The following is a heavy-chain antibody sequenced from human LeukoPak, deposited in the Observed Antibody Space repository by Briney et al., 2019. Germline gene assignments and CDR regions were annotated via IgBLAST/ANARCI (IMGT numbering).Heavy chain of an antibody. Sequence: AGGSLRLSCVASGFSFRSYGMNWVRRAPGKGLEGVGFIRYDGSNEYYADSVKGRFTISRDSSKNTLFLQMNNLRAEDRAKYYCAKSLLTTAAGTGRAFDIWGQGTMVTVSS. V-gene: IGHV3-30*02. D-gene: IGHD2/OR15-2a*01. CDR3: AKSLLTTAAGTGRAFDI. J-gene: IGHJ3*02. CDR1: GFSFRSYG. CDR2: IRYDGSNE.